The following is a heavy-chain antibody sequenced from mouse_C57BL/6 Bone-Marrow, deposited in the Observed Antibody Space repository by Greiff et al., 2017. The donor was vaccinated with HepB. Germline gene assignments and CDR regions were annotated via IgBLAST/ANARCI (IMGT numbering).Heavy chain of an antibody. D-gene: IGHD3-2*02. CDR3: ARHEEGYAWFAY. V-gene: IGHV1-62-2*01. CDR2: FYPGSGSI. J-gene: IGHJ3*01. CDR1: GYTFTEYT. Sequence: VMLVESGAELVKPGASVKLSCKASGYTFTEYTIHWVKQRSGQGLEWIGWFYPGSGSIKYNEKFKDKATLTADKSSSTVYMELSRLTSEDSAVYVCARHEEGYAWFAYWGQGTLVTVSA.